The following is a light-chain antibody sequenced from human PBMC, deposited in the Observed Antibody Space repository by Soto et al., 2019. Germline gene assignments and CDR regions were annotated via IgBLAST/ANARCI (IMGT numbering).Light chain of an antibody. CDR2: AAS. Sequence: AIQMTQSPSSLSASVGDRVTITCRASQAISIDVGWYQQKPGEAPKLVIYAASRLQSGVPSRFSGSGSATEFTLTISSLQPEDSATNYCQQSYNTPPTFGQGTKVDLK. J-gene: IGKJ1*01. CDR1: QAISID. V-gene: IGKV1-6*01. CDR3: QQSYNTPPT.